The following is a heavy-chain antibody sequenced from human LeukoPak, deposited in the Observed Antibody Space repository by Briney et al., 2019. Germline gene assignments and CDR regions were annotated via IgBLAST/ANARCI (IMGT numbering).Heavy chain of an antibody. CDR3: ARARGSDSSGYYSFDY. V-gene: IGHV1-69*05. D-gene: IGHD3-22*01. CDR2: IIPIFGTA. CDR1: GGTFSGYA. J-gene: IGHJ4*02. Sequence: ASVKVSCKASGGTFSGYAISWARHAPGQGLEWMGGIIPIFGTANYAQKFQGRVTITTDESTSTAYMELSSLRSEDTAVYYCARARGSDSSGYYSFDYWGQGTLVTVSS.